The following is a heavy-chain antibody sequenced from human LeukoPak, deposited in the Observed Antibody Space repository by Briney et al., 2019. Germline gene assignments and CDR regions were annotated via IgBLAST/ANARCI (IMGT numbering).Heavy chain of an antibody. CDR2: MNPNTGNT. CDR3: ARVALYRHSDY. Sequence: GASVKVSCKASGYTFTSFEINWVRQASGQGLEWMGWMNPNTGNTGYAQKFQGRVTMTRNTSIGTAYMELSSLTSEDTAVYYCARVALYRHSDYWGQGTLVTVSS. CDR1: GYTFTSFE. D-gene: IGHD2/OR15-2a*01. V-gene: IGHV1-8*01. J-gene: IGHJ4*02.